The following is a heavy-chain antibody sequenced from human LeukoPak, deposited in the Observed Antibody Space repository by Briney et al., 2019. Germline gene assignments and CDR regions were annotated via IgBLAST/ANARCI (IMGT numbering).Heavy chain of an antibody. Sequence: KASETLSLTCTVSGGSISSYYWSWIRQPPGKGLEWIGYIYYSGSTNYNPSLKSRVTISVDTSKNQFSLKLSSVTAADTAVYYCAGFADQLGIAGFDYWGQGTLVTVSS. V-gene: IGHV4-59*01. D-gene: IGHD7-27*01. J-gene: IGHJ4*02. CDR2: IYYSGST. CDR1: GGSISSYY. CDR3: AGFADQLGIAGFDY.